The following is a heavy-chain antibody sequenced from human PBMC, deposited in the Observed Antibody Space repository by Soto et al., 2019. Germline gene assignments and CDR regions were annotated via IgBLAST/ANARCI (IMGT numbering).Heavy chain of an antibody. D-gene: IGHD6-6*01. CDR3: ARDSSFYSSSSVFDY. J-gene: IGHJ4*02. Sequence: GASVKVSCKASGYTFTSYGISWVRQAPGQGLEWMGWISAYNGNTNYAQKLQGRVTMTTDTSTSTAYMELRSLRSDDTAVYYCARDSSFYSSSSVFDYWGQGTRVTVSS. V-gene: IGHV1-18*01. CDR2: ISAYNGNT. CDR1: GYTFTSYG.